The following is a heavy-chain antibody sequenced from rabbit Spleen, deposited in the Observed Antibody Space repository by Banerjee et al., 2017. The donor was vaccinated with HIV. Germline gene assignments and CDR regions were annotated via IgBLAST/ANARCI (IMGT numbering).Heavy chain of an antibody. D-gene: IGHD2-1*01. CDR3: ARRDDNDGASMNL. CDR1: GIDLMSIA. J-gene: IGHJ4*01. V-gene: IGHV1S40*01. CDR2: IYVGRGST. Sequence: QSLEESGGRLVTPGGSLTLSCKASGIDLMSIAMSWVRQAPGKGLEWIGCIYVGRGSTHYANWAKGRVTMSKTSSTTVTLQLTSLTAADTATYFCARRDDNDGASMNLWGPGTLVTVS.